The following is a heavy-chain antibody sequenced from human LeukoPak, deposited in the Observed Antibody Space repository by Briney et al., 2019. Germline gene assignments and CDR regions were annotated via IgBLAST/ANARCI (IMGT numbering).Heavy chain of an antibody. V-gene: IGHV4-39*01. Sequence: SETLSLTCISGGSISSSSYYWGWIRQPPGKGLEWIGSIYYSGSTYYNPSLKSRVTISVDTSKNQFSLKLSSVTAADTAVYYCARHVVAATSTTLKGSYWYFDLWGRGTLVTVSS. CDR3: ARHVVAATSTTLKGSYWYFDL. CDR2: IYYSGST. CDR1: GGSISSSSYY. J-gene: IGHJ2*01. D-gene: IGHD2-15*01.